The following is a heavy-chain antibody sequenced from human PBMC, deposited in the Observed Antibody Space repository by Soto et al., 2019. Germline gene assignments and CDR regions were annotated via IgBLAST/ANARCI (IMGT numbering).Heavy chain of an antibody. Sequence: PSETLSLTCTVSGGSISSYYWSWIRQPPGKGLEWIGYIYYSGSTNYNPSLKSRVTISVDTSKNQFSLKLNSVTAADTAMYYCARDQSGFYFFWGQGALVTVSS. V-gene: IGHV4-59*12. CDR2: IYYSGST. CDR1: GGSISSYY. CDR3: ARDQSGFYFF. J-gene: IGHJ4*02. D-gene: IGHD1-26*01.